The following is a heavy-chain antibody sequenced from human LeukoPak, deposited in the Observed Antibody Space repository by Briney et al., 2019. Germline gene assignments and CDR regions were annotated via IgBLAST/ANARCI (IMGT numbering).Heavy chain of an antibody. CDR3: ACSVGASDAFDI. V-gene: IGHV1-69*13. CDR1: GGTFSSYA. Sequence: SLKVSCKASGGTFSSYAISWVRQAPGQGLEWVGGIIPIFGTTNYAQKFQGRVTITADESTSTAYMELSSLRAEDTAVYYCACSVGASDAFDIWGQGTMVTVSS. CDR2: IIPIFGTT. D-gene: IGHD1-26*01. J-gene: IGHJ3*02.